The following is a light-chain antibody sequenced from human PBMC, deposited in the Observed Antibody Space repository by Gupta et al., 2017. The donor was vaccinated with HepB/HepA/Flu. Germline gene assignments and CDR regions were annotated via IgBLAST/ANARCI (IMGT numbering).Light chain of an antibody. CDR3: QQCGTSPWT. Sequence: IVLTQSPGTLSLSLGERATLSCRASQSVSSSYIAWYQQKPGQAPRLLIYGASTRATGIPDRFSGSGSGTDFTLTINRLQPEDFAVYYCQQCGTSPWTFGQGAKVEFK. CDR2: GAS. CDR1: QSVSSSY. J-gene: IGKJ1*01. V-gene: IGKV3-20*01.